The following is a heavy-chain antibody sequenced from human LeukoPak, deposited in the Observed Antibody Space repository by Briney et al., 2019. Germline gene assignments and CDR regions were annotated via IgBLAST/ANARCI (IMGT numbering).Heavy chain of an antibody. D-gene: IGHD6-19*01. CDR2: ISASETSI. J-gene: IGHJ4*02. Sequence: GGSLRLSCAASGFTFSLYNMNWVRQAPGKGLEWVSQISASETSIKYADSVRGRFTISRDNVKNSVYLQMNSLRAEDTAIYYCVRDNLENQWLERSYWGQGTLVTVSS. V-gene: IGHV3-48*03. CDR1: GFTFSLYN. CDR3: VRDNLENQWLERSY.